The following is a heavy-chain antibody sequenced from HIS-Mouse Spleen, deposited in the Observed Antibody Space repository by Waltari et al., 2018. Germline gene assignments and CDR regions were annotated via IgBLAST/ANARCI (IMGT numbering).Heavy chain of an antibody. V-gene: IGHV1-24*01. D-gene: IGHD6-13*01. CDR1: GYTLTELS. J-gene: IGHJ4*02. Sequence: QVQLVQSGAEVKKPGASVKVSCKVSGYTLTELSMHWVRQAPGKGLEWMGGFEPEDGETSYEQKFQGRVTMTEDTSTDTAYMELSSLRSEDTAVYYCATESGGYSSSWYLYYWGQGTLVTVSS. CDR2: FEPEDGET. CDR3: ATESGGYSSSWYLYY.